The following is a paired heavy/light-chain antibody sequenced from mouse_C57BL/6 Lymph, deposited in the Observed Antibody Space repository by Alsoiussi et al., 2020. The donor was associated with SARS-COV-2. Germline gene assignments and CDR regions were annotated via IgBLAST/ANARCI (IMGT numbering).Heavy chain of an antibody. J-gene: IGHJ3*01. Sequence: EVQLQQSGPELVKPGASVKISCKASGYTFTDYYMSWMKQSHGKSLEWIGDINPNNGFTSYNQKFKGKATLTVDKSSSTAYMELRSLTSEDSAVYYCARWGDYDAWFAYWGQGTLVTVSA. CDR3: ARWGDYDAWFAY. CDR2: INPNNGFT. D-gene: IGHD2-4*01. CDR1: GYTFTDYY. V-gene: IGHV1-26*01.
Light chain of an antibody. V-gene: IGKV3-12*01. Sequence: DIVLTQSPASLAVSLGQRATISCRASKSVSTSGYSYMHWYQQKPGQPPKLLIYLASNLESGVPARFSGSGSGTDFTLNIHPVEEEDAATYYCQHSMELPYTFGGGTKLEIK. CDR2: LAS. J-gene: IGKJ2*01. CDR3: QHSMELPYT. CDR1: KSVSTSGYSY.